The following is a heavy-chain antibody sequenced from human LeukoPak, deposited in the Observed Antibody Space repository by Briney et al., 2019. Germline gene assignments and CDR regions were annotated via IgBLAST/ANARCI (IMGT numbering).Heavy chain of an antibody. CDR1: GGSISSYY. CDR2: IYYSGST. J-gene: IGHJ2*01. D-gene: IGHD4-23*01. CDR3: ARSLTTVVTIDYWYFDL. Sequence: SETLSLTCTVSGGSISSYYWSWIRQPPGKGLEWIGYIYYSGSTNYNPSLKSRVTISVDTSKNQFSLKLSSVTAADMAVYYCARSLTTVVTIDYWYFDLWGRGTLVTVSS. V-gene: IGHV4-59*01.